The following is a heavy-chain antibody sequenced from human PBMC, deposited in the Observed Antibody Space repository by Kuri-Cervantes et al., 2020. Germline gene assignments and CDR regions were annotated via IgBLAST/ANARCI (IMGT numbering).Heavy chain of an antibody. CDR1: GFTFSDYY. Sequence: GESLKISCAASGFTFSDYYMSWIRQAPGKGLEWVSYISSSGSTIYYADSVKGRFTISRDNSKNTLYLQMNSLRAEDTAVYYCAKGEQWLVYWGQGTLVTVSS. D-gene: IGHD6-19*01. V-gene: IGHV3-11*01. CDR2: ISSSGSTI. CDR3: AKGEQWLVY. J-gene: IGHJ4*02.